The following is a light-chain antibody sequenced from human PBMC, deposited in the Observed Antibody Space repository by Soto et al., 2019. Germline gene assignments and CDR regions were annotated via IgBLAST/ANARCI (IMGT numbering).Light chain of an antibody. J-gene: IGLJ1*01. Sequence: QSVLTQSPSASASLGASVKLTCTGTSGHISYAIAWHQQQPEKGPRYLMKLNSDGSHTKGDGTPDRFSGYSSGAARYLTSSRLQSEDEDDYCCQTWGTGPDVFGVGTKVTVL. CDR2: LNSDGSH. CDR3: QTWGTGPDV. CDR1: SGHISYA. V-gene: IGLV4-69*01.